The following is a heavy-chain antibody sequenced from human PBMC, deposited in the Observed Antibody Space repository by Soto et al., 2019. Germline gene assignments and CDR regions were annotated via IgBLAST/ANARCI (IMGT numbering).Heavy chain of an antibody. CDR3: ARHQNAGGALITFGGVIVPPAFDI. D-gene: IGHD3-16*02. CDR1: GGSISSYY. Sequence: QVQLQESGPGLVKPSETLSLTCTVSGGSISSYYWSWIRQPPGKGLEWIGYIYYSGSTNYNPSLKSRVTISVDTSKNQFSLKLSSVTAADTAVYYCARHQNAGGALITFGGVIVPPAFDIWGQGTMVTVSS. J-gene: IGHJ3*02. CDR2: IYYSGST. V-gene: IGHV4-59*08.